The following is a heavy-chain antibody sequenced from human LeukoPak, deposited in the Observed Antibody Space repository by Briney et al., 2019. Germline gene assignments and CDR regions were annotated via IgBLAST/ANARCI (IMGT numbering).Heavy chain of an antibody. D-gene: IGHD3-22*01. J-gene: IGHJ5*02. CDR1: EFSVGSNY. CDR2: IYSGGST. V-gene: IGHV3-66*01. Sequence: GGSLRLSCAASEFSVGSNYMTWVRQAPGKGLEWVSLIYSGGSTYYADSVKGRFTISRDNSKSTLYLQMNSLRAEDTAVYYCARDLGQYYDTSDNWFDPWGQGTLVTVSS. CDR3: ARDLGQYYDTSDNWFDP.